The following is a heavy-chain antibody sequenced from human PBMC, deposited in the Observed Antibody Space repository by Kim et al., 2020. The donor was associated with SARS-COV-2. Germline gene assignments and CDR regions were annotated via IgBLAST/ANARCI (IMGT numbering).Heavy chain of an antibody. V-gene: IGHV4-34*01. CDR3: ARAYFDWLSYYYYYGMDV. Sequence: SETLSLTCAVYGGSFSGYYWSWIRQPPGKGLEWIGEINHRGSTNYNPSLKSRVTISVDTSKNQFYLKLSSVTAADTAVYYCARAYFDWLSYYYYYGMDVWGQGTTVTVSS. CDR2: INHRGST. J-gene: IGHJ6*02. CDR1: GGSFSGYY. D-gene: IGHD3-9*01.